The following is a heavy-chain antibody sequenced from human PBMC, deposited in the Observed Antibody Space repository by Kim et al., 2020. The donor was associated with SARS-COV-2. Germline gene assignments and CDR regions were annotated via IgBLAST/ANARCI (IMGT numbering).Heavy chain of an antibody. Sequence: LKSRVTISVDTSKNQVSRKLSSVTAADTAVYYCARESPYYYDSSGYMDYWGQGTLVTVSS. V-gene: IGHV4-31*02. CDR3: ARESPYYYDSSGYMDY. J-gene: IGHJ4*02. D-gene: IGHD3-22*01.